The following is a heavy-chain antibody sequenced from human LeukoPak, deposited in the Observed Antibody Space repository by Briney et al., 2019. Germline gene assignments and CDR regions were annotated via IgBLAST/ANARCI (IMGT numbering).Heavy chain of an antibody. V-gene: IGHV3-23*01. CDR3: AKGLLWFGELWSAFDI. D-gene: IGHD3-10*01. CDR1: GFTFSSYA. J-gene: IGHJ3*02. CDR2: ISGSGGST. Sequence: GGSLRLSCAASGFTFSSYAMSWVRQAPGKGLEWVSAISGSGGSTYYADSVKGRFTISRDNSKSTLYLQMNSLRAEDTAVYYCAKGLLWFGELWSAFDIWGQGTMVTVSS.